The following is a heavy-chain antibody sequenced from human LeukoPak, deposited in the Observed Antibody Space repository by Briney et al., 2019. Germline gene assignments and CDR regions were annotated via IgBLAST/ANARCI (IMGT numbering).Heavy chain of an antibody. V-gene: IGHV3-23*01. D-gene: IGHD6-13*01. J-gene: IGHJ4*02. Sequence: PGGSLRLSCAASGFTFSSYAMSWVRQAPGKGLEWVSAISGSGGSTYYADSVKGRFTISRDNSKSTLYLQMNSLRAEDTAVYYCAKDGGPYSSSWYDYWGQGTLVTVSS. CDR2: ISGSGGST. CDR3: AKDGGPYSSSWYDY. CDR1: GFTFSSYA.